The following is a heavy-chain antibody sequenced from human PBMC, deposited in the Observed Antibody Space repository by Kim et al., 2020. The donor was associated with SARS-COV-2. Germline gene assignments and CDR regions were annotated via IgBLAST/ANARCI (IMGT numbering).Heavy chain of an antibody. CDR3: ARDYKKPYSSCGDDY. V-gene: IGHV3-30*03. CDR1: GFTFSSYG. J-gene: IGHJ4*02. D-gene: IGHD6-6*01. Sequence: GGSLRLSCAASGFTFSSYGMHWVRQAPGKGLEWVAVITYDGSNKYYADSVKGRFTISRDNSKNTLYLQMNSLRAEDTAVYYCARDYKKPYSSCGDDYWGQGTLVTVSS. CDR2: ITYDGSNK.